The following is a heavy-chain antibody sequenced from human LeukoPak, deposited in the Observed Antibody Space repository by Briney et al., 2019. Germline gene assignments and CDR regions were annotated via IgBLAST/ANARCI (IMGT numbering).Heavy chain of an antibody. CDR1: GFTFSSYD. CDR3: ARGASRYSSSPPGY. J-gene: IGHJ4*02. V-gene: IGHV3-13*01. CDR2: IGTAGDT. D-gene: IGHD6-13*01. Sequence: PGGSLRLSCAASGFTFSSYDMHWVRQATGKGLEWVSAIGTAGDTYYPGSVKGRFTISRENAKNSLYLQMNSLRAGDTAVYYCARGASRYSSSPPGYWGQGTLVTVSS.